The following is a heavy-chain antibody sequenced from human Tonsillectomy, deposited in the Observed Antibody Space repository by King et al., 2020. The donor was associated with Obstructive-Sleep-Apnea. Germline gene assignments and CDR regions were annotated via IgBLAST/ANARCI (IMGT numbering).Heavy chain of an antibody. Sequence: VQLVESGGDLVKPGESLRLSCAASGFTFSLAWLTWVRQAPGKGLEWVGRIKSKTDGGTTDYAAPVKGGFTISRDDSKNTFYLQMNSLKTEDTAVYYCTTEVDWLVAWGQGTLVTVSS. J-gene: IGHJ1*01. D-gene: IGHD6-19*01. CDR1: GFTFSLAW. CDR2: IKSKTDGGTT. CDR3: TTEVDWLVA. V-gene: IGHV3-15*01.